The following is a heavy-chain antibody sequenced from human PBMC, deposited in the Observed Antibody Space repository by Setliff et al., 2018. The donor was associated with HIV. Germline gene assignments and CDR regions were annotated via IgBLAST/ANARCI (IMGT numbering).Heavy chain of an antibody. CDR1: GFTFTSYG. D-gene: IGHD6-19*01. J-gene: IGHJ4*02. CDR3: ARGMGIRYSSGWTLDY. Sequence: ASVKVSCKASGFTFTSYGISWVRQAPGQGREWMGWISAYNGNTNYAEKLQGRVTMTTDTPTSTGYMELRSLRSDDTAVYYCARGMGIRYSSGWTLDYWGQGTPVTVSS. CDR2: ISAYNGNT. V-gene: IGHV1-18*01.